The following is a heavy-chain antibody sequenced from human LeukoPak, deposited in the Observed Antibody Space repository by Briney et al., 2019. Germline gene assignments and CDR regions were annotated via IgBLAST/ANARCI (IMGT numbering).Heavy chain of an antibody. Sequence: PGGSLRLSCAASGFTFSSYWIHWVRQAPGKGLVWVSRIRTDGSSTNYADSVKGRFTISRDNAKNTLYLQMNSLRAEDTAVYYCARSYPFDYWGQGTLVTVSS. J-gene: IGHJ4*02. D-gene: IGHD1-26*01. CDR3: ARSYPFDY. V-gene: IGHV3-74*01. CDR2: IRTDGSST. CDR1: GFTFSSYW.